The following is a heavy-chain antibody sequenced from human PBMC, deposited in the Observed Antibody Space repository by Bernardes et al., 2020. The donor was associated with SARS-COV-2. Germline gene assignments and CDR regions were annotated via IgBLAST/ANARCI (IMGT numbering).Heavy chain of an antibody. CDR1: GLRVTYNY. Sequence: GGSLRLSCAVSGLRVTYNYMTWVRQAPGKGLEWVSVLYTDGRTYYADSVKGRFRISRDNSKNTLYLQMNSLRDEDTAVYYCVGGGIWETSAGRFDYWGQGTLVTVSS. D-gene: IGHD2-15*01. V-gene: IGHV3-53*01. CDR2: LYTDGRT. CDR3: VGGGIWETSAGRFDY. J-gene: IGHJ4*02.